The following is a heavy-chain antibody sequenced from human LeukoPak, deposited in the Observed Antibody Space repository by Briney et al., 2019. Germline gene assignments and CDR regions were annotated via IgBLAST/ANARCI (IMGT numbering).Heavy chain of an antibody. Sequence: PGGSLRLSCAASGFTFSSYAMSWVRQAPGKGLEWVSAISGSGGSTYYADSVKGRFTISRDNSKNTLYLQMNSLRAEDTAVYYCAKEYGLRYFDWLLNYFGYWGQGTLVTVSS. CDR3: AKEYGLRYFDWLLNYFGY. CDR1: GFTFSSYA. V-gene: IGHV3-23*01. J-gene: IGHJ4*02. CDR2: ISGSGGST. D-gene: IGHD3-9*01.